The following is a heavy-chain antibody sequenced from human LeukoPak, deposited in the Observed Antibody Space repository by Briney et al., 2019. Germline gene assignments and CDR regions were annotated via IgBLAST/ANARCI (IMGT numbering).Heavy chain of an antibody. V-gene: IGHV1-69*13. Sequence: SVKVSCKASGGTFSSYAISWVRQAPGQGLEWMGGIIPIFGTANYAQKFQGRVTITADESTSTAYMELSSLRSGDTAVYYCASGGDNYYDSSGRRTYFDYWGQGTLVTVSS. CDR3: ASGGDNYYDSSGRRTYFDY. CDR2: IIPIFGTA. J-gene: IGHJ4*02. CDR1: GGTFSSYA. D-gene: IGHD3-22*01.